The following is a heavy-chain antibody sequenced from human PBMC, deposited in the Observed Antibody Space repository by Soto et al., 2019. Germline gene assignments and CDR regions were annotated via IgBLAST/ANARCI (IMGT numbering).Heavy chain of an antibody. CDR3: AKDMGEGYFDY. CDR1: GFTFDDYA. V-gene: IGHV3-9*01. Sequence: EVQLVESGGGLVQPGRSLRLSCAASGFTFDDYAMHWVRQAPGKGLEWVSGISWNSGSIGYADSVKGRFTISRDNAKNSLYLRMNSLRAEDTTLYYCAKDMGEGYFDYWGQGTLVTVSS. J-gene: IGHJ4*02. CDR2: ISWNSGSI.